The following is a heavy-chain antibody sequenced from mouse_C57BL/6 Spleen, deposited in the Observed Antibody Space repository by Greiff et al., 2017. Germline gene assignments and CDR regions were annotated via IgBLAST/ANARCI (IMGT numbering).Heavy chain of an antibody. D-gene: IGHD1-1*01. CDR2: IDPSDSYT. CDR3: ARGQNYYGSSYGFAY. V-gene: IGHV1-69*01. CDR1: GYTFTSYW. Sequence: VQLQQPGAELVMPGASVKLSCKASGYTFTSYWLHWVKQRPGQGLEWIGEIDPSDSYTNYNQKFKGKSTLTVDKSSSTAYMQLSSLTSEDSAVYYCARGQNYYGSSYGFAYWGQGTLVTVSA. J-gene: IGHJ3*01.